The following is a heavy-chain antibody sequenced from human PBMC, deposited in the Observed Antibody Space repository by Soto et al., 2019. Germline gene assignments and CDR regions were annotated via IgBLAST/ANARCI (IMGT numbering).Heavy chain of an antibody. CDR3: AKSSSMGSSGYLSDPTRRGFRDFDY. CDR2: ISGSGGST. D-gene: IGHD3-22*01. CDR1: GFTFSSYA. J-gene: IGHJ4*02. V-gene: IGHV3-23*01. Sequence: GGSLRLSCAASGFTFSSYAMSWVRQAPGKGLEWVSAISGSGGSTYYADSVKGRFTISRDNSKNTLYLQMNSLRAEDTAVYYCAKSSSMGSSGYLSDPTRRGFRDFDYWGQGTLVTVSS.